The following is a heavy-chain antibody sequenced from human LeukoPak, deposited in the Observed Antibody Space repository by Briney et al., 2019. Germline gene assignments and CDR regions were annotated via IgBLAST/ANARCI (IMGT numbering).Heavy chain of an antibody. Sequence: ASEKVSCKASGYTFTSYGISWVRQAPGQGLEWMGWISGYNGNTNYAQKFQGRVTMTTDTSTSTAYMELRSLRSDDAAVYYCARDLGDIVVIPAAFILPCGQGTLVTVSS. J-gene: IGHJ5*02. CDR2: ISGYNGNT. CDR1: GYTFTSYG. CDR3: ARDLGDIVVIPAAFILP. D-gene: IGHD2-2*01. V-gene: IGHV1-18*01.